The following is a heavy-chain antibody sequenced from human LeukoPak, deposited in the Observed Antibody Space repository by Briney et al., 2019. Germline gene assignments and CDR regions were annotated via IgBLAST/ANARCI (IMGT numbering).Heavy chain of an antibody. CDR3: ARELGGTKTGGFDI. V-gene: IGHV3-64*02. CDR2: IGAAGART. Sequence: GGSLRLSCAASGFRFSYHDMHWVRQAPGKGLEFVSSIGAAGARTFYADSVKGRSTISRDNFQSTMYLQMDGLRPEDSAVYYCARELGGTKTGGFDIWGQGTVVTVSS. CDR1: GFRFSYHD. D-gene: IGHD1-14*01. J-gene: IGHJ3*02.